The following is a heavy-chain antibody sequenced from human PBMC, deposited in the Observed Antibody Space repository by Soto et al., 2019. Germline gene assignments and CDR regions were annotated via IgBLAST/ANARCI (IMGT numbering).Heavy chain of an antibody. D-gene: IGHD6-19*01. Sequence: GGSLRLSCAASGFTFISYSMSLVRQAPGKGLEWVAGTSYGRSNKNYVDSVKGRFTISRDNSKNTLYLQMNSLRAEDTAVYYCAKSSTYSSLFDYWGQGTPVTVSS. CDR2: TSYGRSNK. CDR1: GFTFISYS. V-gene: IGHV3-30*18. J-gene: IGHJ4*02. CDR3: AKSSTYSSLFDY.